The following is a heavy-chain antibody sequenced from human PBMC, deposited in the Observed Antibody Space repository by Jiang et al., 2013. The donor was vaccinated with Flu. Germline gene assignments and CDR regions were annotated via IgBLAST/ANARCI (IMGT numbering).Heavy chain of an antibody. D-gene: IGHD2-15*01. J-gene: IGHJ5*02. CDR3: ARQTTIAVDHHIKFDP. CDR1: GGSVSSSSYY. CDR2: MDYSGNT. V-gene: IGHV4-39*01. Sequence: GPGLVKPSETLSLTCTVSGGSVSSSSYYWAWIRQPPGKGLEWIGSMDYSGNTHYNPSLMSRVTTSVDTSKNQFSLKLSSVTAADTAMYYCARQTTIAVDHHIKFDPWGQGTLVTVSS.